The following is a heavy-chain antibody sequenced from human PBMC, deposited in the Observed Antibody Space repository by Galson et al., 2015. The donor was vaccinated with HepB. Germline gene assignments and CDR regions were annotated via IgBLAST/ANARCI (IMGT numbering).Heavy chain of an antibody. V-gene: IGHV3-30-3*01. CDR1: GFTFSSYA. CDR3: ARDAEGHYYYDSSGYYGVPADY. J-gene: IGHJ4*02. CDR2: ISYDGSNK. Sequence: SLRLSCAASGFTFSSYAMHWVRQAPGKGLEWVAVISYDGSNKYYADSVKGRFTISRDNSKNTLYLQMNSLRAEDTAVYYCARDAEGHYYYDSSGYYGVPADYWGQGTLVTVSS. D-gene: IGHD3-22*01.